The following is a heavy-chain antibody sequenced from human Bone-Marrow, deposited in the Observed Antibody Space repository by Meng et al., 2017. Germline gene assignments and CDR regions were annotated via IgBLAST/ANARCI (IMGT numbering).Heavy chain of an antibody. CDR1: GGTFSSYT. J-gene: IGHJ4*02. Sequence: SVKVSCKASGGTFSSYTISWVRQAPGQGLEWMGRIIPILGIANYAQKFQGRVTITADKSTSTAYMELSSLRSEDTAVYYCASGGNSFGKGYFDYWGQGTRVTVSS. D-gene: IGHD4-23*01. CDR3: ASGGNSFGKGYFDY. V-gene: IGHV1-69*02. CDR2: IIPILGIA.